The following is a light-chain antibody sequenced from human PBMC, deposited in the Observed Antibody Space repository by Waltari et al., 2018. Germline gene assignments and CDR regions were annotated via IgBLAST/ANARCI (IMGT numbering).Light chain of an antibody. V-gene: IGKV3-20*01. J-gene: IGKJ1*01. CDR3: QNHERLPAT. CDR1: QSISKY. Sequence: VLTQSPGTLSLSPGETATLSCRASQSISKYLVWYQQRPGHAPRLLIYAASNRATCVPDRFSGSGYGTNFTLTISRLEPEDFAVYYCQNHERLPATFGQGTKVEIK. CDR2: AAS.